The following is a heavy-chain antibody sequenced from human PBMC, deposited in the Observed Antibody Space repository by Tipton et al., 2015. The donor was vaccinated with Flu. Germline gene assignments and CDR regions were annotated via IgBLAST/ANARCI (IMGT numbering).Heavy chain of an antibody. Sequence: TLSLTCTVSGGSITRGSYYYNWIRQPAGKGLEWIGRIYTNANTNYKPSLKSRVTISIDRSKNQFSLRVISVTAADTALYYCARRDFSNYVSDPKNWFDPWGQGTLVTVSS. CDR3: ARRDFSNYVSDPKNWFDP. D-gene: IGHD4-11*01. V-gene: IGHV4-61*02. CDR1: GGSITRGSYY. CDR2: IYTNANT. J-gene: IGHJ5*02.